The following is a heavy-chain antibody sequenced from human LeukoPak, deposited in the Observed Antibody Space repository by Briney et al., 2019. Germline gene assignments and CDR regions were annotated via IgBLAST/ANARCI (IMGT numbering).Heavy chain of an antibody. V-gene: IGHV1-2*02. J-gene: IGHJ5*01. CDR1: GYTFIAYY. CDR2: INPNSGGT. Sequence: ASVKVSCKASGYTFIAYYMYWVLQAPGQGLEWMGWINPNSGGTKYAQKFQGRVTMTRDTSISTAYMELSRLRSDDTAVYYCAREQWFDYWGQGTLVTVSS. CDR3: AREQWFDY.